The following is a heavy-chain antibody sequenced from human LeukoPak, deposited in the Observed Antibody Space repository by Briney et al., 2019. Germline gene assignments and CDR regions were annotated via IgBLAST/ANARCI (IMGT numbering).Heavy chain of an antibody. J-gene: IGHJ4*02. CDR2: IFHRGSI. CDR3: ARNYGSGSPFDY. Sequence: PSETLSLTCAVYGGSFSGYYWSWIRQTPGKGLEWIGEIFHRGSINYNPSLKSRVTISVDKSKNQFSLKLNSVTAADTAVYYCARNYGSGSPFDYWGQGTLLTVSS. D-gene: IGHD3-10*01. V-gene: IGHV4-34*12. CDR1: GGSFSGYY.